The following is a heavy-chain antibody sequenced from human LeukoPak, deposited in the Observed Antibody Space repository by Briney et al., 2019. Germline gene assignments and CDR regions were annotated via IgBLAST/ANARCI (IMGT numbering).Heavy chain of an antibody. CDR3: AREDIVVVPGAIVDKEVSLFDY. J-gene: IGHJ4*02. D-gene: IGHD2-2*01. CDR1: GYTFTSYY. CDR2: INPSGGNT. Sequence: ASVKVSCKASGYTFTSYYMHWVRQAPGQGLEWMGIINPSGGNTSYAQKFQGRVTMTRDMSTSTVYMDLSSLRSEDTAVYYCAREDIVVVPGAIVDKEVSLFDYWGQGTLVTVSS. V-gene: IGHV1-46*01.